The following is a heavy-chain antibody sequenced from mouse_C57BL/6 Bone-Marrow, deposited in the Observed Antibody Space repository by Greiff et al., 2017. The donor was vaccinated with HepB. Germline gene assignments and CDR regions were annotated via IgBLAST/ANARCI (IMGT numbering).Heavy chain of an antibody. D-gene: IGHD1-1*01. V-gene: IGHV1-72*01. Sequence: QVQLQQPGAELVKPGASVKLSCKASGYTFTSYWMHWVKQRPGRGLEWIGRIDPNSGGTKYNEKFKSKATLTVDKPSSTAYMQLSTLTSEHSAVYYCSRFYYSGCSYGGFAYWGQGTLVTVSA. CDR3: SRFYYSGCSYGGFAY. CDR1: GYTFTSYW. J-gene: IGHJ3*01. CDR2: IDPNSGGT.